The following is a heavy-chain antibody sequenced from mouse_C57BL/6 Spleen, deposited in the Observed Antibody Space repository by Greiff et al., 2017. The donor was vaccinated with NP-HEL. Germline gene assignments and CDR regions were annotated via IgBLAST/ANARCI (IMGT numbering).Heavy chain of an antibody. V-gene: IGHV1-66*01. D-gene: IGHD1-1*01. CDR1: GYSFTSYY. CDR2: IYPGSGNT. CDR3: AREYYYGSSYWYFDV. Sequence: QVQLQQSGPELVKPGASVKISCKASGYSFTSYYIHWVKQRPGQGLEWIGWIYPGSGNTKYNEKFKGKATLTADTSSSTAYMQLSSLTSEDSAVYYCAREYYYGSSYWYFDVWGTGTTVTVSS. J-gene: IGHJ1*03.